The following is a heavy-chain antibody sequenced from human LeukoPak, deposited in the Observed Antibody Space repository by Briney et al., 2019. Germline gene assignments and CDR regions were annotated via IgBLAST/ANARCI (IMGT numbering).Heavy chain of an antibody. D-gene: IGHD5-12*01. CDR3: TRRGTLGYSGYDWVDY. Sequence: PGGSLRLSCAASGFTFSSYWMSWVRQASGKGLEWVGRIRSKAYSYATAYAASVKGRFTISRDDSKNTAYLQMNSLKTEDTAVYYCTRRGTLGYSGYDWVDYWGQGTLVTVSS. CDR2: IRSKAYSYAT. V-gene: IGHV3-73*01. J-gene: IGHJ4*02. CDR1: GFTFSSYW.